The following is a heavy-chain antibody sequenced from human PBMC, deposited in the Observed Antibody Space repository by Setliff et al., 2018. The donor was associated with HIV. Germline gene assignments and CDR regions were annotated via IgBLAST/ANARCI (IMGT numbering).Heavy chain of an antibody. Sequence: PGGSLRLSCAASGFNFRSYSLHWVRQAPGEGLEWVAVISYDGTSKHYADSVKGRFTISRDNSKNTLYLHMNNLRGDDTAVYYCAKGCGGAGFCYYADYWGQGTVVTVSS. V-gene: IGHV3-30*04. D-gene: IGHD2-21*01. CDR3: AKGCGGAGFCYYADY. J-gene: IGHJ4*02. CDR2: ISYDGTSK. CDR1: GFNFRSYS.